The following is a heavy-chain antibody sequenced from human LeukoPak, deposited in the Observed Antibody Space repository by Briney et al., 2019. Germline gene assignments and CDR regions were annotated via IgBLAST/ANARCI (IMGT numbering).Heavy chain of an antibody. Sequence: ASVKVSCKASGGTFSSCAISWVRQAPGQGLEWMGWISAYNGNTNYAQKLQGRVTMTTDTSTSTAYMELRSLRSDDTAVYYCARFFPNYYYGMDVWGQGTTVTVSS. CDR3: ARFFPNYYYGMDV. J-gene: IGHJ6*02. CDR2: ISAYNGNT. CDR1: GGTFSSCA. V-gene: IGHV1-18*01.